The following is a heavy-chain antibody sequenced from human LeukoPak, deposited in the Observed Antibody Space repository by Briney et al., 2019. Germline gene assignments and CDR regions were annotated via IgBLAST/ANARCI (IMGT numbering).Heavy chain of an antibody. CDR1: GGSISNSY. Sequence: SETLSLTCTVSGGSISNSYWSWIRQSPEKGLEWIGYIYYSGSTNYKPSLKSRVTISVDTSKNQFSLKLSSVTAADTAVYFCARGPYSYDSSGAFDIWGQGTMVTVSS. D-gene: IGHD3-22*01. CDR2: IYYSGST. J-gene: IGHJ3*02. CDR3: ARGPYSYDSSGAFDI. V-gene: IGHV4-59*08.